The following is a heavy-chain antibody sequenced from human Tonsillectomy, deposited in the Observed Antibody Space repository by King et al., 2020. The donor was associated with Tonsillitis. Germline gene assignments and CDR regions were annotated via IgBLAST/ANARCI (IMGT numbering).Heavy chain of an antibody. Sequence: VQLVESGGGLVQPGGSLILSCAASGFTFSSYEMNWVRPAPGKGREWLSYIDSSGGTIYYADSVKGRVTISRDNAKNSLYLQMTSLRVEDTAVYYCSRDLVDTGDYWGQGTMVTVSS. CDR3: SRDLVDTGDY. CDR1: GFTFSSYE. CDR2: IDSSGGTI. V-gene: IGHV3-48*03. D-gene: IGHD5-18*01. J-gene: IGHJ4*02.